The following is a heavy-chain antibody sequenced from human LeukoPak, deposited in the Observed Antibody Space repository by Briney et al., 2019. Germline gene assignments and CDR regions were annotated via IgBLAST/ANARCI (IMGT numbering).Heavy chain of an antibody. CDR3: AKIVGATTSLFFDY. Sequence: PGGSLRLACAASGFTVSSNYMSWVRQAPGKGLEWVSLIYSGGSTSYADSVKGRFTFSRGNSKNTLYLQMNSLRAEDTAVYYCAKIVGATTSLFFDYWGQGTLFTVSS. CDR1: GFTVSSNY. V-gene: IGHV3-53*01. J-gene: IGHJ4*02. D-gene: IGHD1-26*01. CDR2: IYSGGST.